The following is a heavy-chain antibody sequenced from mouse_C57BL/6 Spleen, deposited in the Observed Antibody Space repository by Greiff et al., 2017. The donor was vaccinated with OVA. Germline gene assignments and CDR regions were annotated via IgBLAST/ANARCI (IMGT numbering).Heavy chain of an antibody. Sequence: VQLQQSGPELVKPGASVKISCKASGYTFTDYYMNWVKQSHGKSLEWIGDINPNNGGTSYNQKFKGKATLTVDKSSSTAYMELRSLTSEDSAVYYCARWLQVWGTGTTVTVSS. D-gene: IGHD2-2*01. J-gene: IGHJ1*03. CDR1: GYTFTDYY. V-gene: IGHV1-26*01. CDR3: ARWLQV. CDR2: INPNNGGT.